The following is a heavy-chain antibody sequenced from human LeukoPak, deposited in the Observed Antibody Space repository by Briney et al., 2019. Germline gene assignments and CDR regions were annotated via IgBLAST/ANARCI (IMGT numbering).Heavy chain of an antibody. Sequence: PGRSLRLSCAASGFTFSSYGMHWVRQAPGKGLEWVAVIPYDGSNKYYTDSVKGRFTISRDNSKNTVYLQMNSLRGEDTAVYYCAKGERDFDYWGQGTLVTVSS. CDR3: AKGERDFDY. D-gene: IGHD1-1*01. CDR1: GFTFSSYG. J-gene: IGHJ4*02. V-gene: IGHV3-30*18. CDR2: IPYDGSNK.